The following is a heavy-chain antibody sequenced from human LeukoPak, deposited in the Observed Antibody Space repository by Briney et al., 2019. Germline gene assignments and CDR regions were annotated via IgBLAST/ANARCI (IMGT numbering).Heavy chain of an antibody. CDR1: GFIFSTYA. CDR3: ARDPYYDFWSDYGTEAFDI. D-gene: IGHD3-3*01. Sequence: CVSGGFIFSTYAMCWFLHPPRKGLQWCSSISDCGTYIYYADSLKGRFTISRDNAKNSLYLQMNSLRAEDTAVYYCARDPYYDFWSDYGTEAFDIWGQGTMVTVSS. CDR2: ISDCGTYI. J-gene: IGHJ3*02. V-gene: IGHV3-21*01.